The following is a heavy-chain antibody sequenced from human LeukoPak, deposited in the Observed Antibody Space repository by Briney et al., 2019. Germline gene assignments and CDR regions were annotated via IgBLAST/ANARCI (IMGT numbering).Heavy chain of an antibody. CDR3: ARPVPSRLGWFDP. CDR1: GGSISSSNYY. V-gene: IGHV4-39*01. D-gene: IGHD1-1*01. CDR2: IYYSGST. J-gene: IGHJ5*02. Sequence: SKTLSPTCTVSGGSISSSNYYWGWIRQPPGKGLEWIGSIYYSGSTYYNPSLKSRVTISVDTSKNQFSLKLSSVTAADTAVYYCARPVPSRLGWFDPWGQGTLVTVSS.